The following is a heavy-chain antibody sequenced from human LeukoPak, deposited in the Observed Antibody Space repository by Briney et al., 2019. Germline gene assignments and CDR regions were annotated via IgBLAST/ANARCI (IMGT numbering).Heavy chain of an antibody. Sequence: SETLSLTCTVSGGSISSYYWSWIRQPPGKGLEWIGYIYYSGSTNYSPSLKSRVTISVDTSKNQFSLKLSSVTAADTAVYYCGRGISLDAFDIWGQGTMVTVSS. CDR3: GRGISLDAFDI. CDR2: IYYSGST. CDR1: GGSISSYY. V-gene: IGHV4-59*01. D-gene: IGHD2/OR15-2a*01. J-gene: IGHJ3*02.